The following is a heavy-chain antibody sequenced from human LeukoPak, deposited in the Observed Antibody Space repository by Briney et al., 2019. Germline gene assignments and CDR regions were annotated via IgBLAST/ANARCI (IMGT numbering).Heavy chain of an antibody. Sequence: GRSLRLSCAASGFTFSSYAMHWVRQAPGKGLERVAVISYDGSNKYYADSVKGRFTISRDNSKNTLYLQMGSLRAEDMAVYYCARGGSSGWHDDRDDYWGQGTLVTVSS. CDR3: ARGGSSGWHDDRDDY. J-gene: IGHJ4*02. CDR1: GFTFSSYA. V-gene: IGHV3-30*14. CDR2: ISYDGSNK. D-gene: IGHD6-19*01.